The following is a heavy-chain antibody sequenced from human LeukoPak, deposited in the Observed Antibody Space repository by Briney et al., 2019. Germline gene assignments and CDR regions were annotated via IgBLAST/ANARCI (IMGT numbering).Heavy chain of an antibody. D-gene: IGHD2-15*01. Sequence: GGSLRLSCAASGFAVSSYYMSWVRQAPGQGLDWVSILYSGGSAFYSDSVKGRFTISRDNSKNTLYLQMNSLRAEDTAVYYCAKDPGDCSGGSCNWFDPWGQGTLVTVSS. J-gene: IGHJ5*02. CDR2: LYSGGSA. CDR3: AKDPGDCSGGSCNWFDP. V-gene: IGHV3-53*01. CDR1: GFAVSSYY.